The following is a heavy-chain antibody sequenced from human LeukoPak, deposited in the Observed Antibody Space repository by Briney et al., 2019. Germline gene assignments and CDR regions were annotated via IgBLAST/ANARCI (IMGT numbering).Heavy chain of an antibody. D-gene: IGHD5-24*01. V-gene: IGHV3-21*06. CDR2: ISSSSSYI. CDR1: GFTFDDYA. Sequence: GGSLRLSCAASGFTFDDYAMHWVRQAPGKGLEWVSSISSSSSYIYYADSVKGRFTISRDNAKNSLYLQMNSLRAEDTAVYYCTRVGYIDEGIDYWGQGTLVTVSS. CDR3: TRVGYIDEGIDY. J-gene: IGHJ4*02.